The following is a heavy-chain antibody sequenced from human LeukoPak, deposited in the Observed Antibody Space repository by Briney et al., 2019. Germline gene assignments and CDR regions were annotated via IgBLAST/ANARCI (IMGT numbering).Heavy chain of an antibody. D-gene: IGHD3-22*01. CDR3: ARAHYYDSSGWSY. V-gene: IGHV3-7*01. CDR2: INEDGSEK. CDR1: GFTFSSYW. Sequence: GGSLRLSCAASGFTFSSYWMSWIRQAPGKGLEWVANINEDGSEKYYVDSLKGRFTISRDNAENSVYLQMNRLRAEDTALYYCARAHYYDSSGWSYWGQGTLVTVSS. J-gene: IGHJ4*02.